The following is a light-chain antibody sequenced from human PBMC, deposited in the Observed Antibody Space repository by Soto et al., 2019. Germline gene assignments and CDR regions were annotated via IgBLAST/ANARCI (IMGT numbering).Light chain of an antibody. CDR1: SSDVGRYNY. CDR3: CSYAGSPYV. Sequence: QSALTQPRSVSGSPGPSVTISCTGTSSDVGRYNYVSWYQHHPGKAPKLMIYDVSTRPSGVPDRFSGSKSGTTASLTISGLQAEDEADYYCCSYAGSPYVFGTGTKLTVL. V-gene: IGLV2-11*01. CDR2: DVS. J-gene: IGLJ1*01.